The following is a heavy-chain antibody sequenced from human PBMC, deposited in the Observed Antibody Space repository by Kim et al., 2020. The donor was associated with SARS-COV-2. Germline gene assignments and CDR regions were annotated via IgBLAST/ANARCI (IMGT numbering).Heavy chain of an antibody. CDR1: GFTFSDYY. J-gene: IGHJ4*02. CDR3: ARVGYVLSGYERYFGY. Sequence: GGSLRLSCAASGFTFSDYYMSWIRQAPGKGLEWVSYISSSGSTIYYADSVKGRFTISRDNAKNSLYLQMNSLRAEDTAVYYCARVGYVLSGYERYFGYWGQGPLVTVSS. V-gene: IGHV3-11*04. CDR2: ISSSGSTI. D-gene: IGHD5-12*01.